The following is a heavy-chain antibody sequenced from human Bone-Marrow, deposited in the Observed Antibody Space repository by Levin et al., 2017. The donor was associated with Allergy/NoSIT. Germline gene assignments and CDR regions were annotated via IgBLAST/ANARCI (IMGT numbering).Heavy chain of an antibody. CDR3: ASWEEKTGSSSTHYYYYGMDV. CDR2: ISGSGGST. CDR1: GFTFSSYA. V-gene: IGHV3-23*01. D-gene: IGHD6-13*01. J-gene: IGHJ6*02. Sequence: TGGSLRLSCAASGFTFSSYAMSWVRQAPGKGLEWVSAISGSGGSTYYADSVKGRFTISRDNSKNTLYLQMNSLRAEDTAVYYCASWEEKTGSSSTHYYYYGMDVWGQGTTVTVSS.